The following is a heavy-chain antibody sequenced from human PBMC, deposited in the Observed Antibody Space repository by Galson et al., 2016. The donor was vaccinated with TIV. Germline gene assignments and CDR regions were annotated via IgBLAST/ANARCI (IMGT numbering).Heavy chain of an antibody. D-gene: IGHD5-18*01. Sequence: SLRLSCAASGRTFSSYDMYWVRRAPGKGLEWVAFIRYDGSGQTYSDAVKGRFTMSRGSSENTVYLEMNSLRSEDTAVYHCAKDRCGFSLRAEFPYNYYGMDVWGQGTTVTVSS. J-gene: IGHJ6*02. CDR2: IRYDGSGQ. CDR3: AKDRCGFSLRAEFPYNYYGMDV. V-gene: IGHV3-30*02. CDR1: GRTFSSYD.